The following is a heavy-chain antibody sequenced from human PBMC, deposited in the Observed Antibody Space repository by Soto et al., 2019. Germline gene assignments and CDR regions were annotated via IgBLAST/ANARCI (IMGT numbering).Heavy chain of an antibody. J-gene: IGHJ4*02. CDR3: ARETVSSYGGCDY. CDR2: ISSSSSYI. D-gene: IGHD5-18*01. CDR1: GFTFSSYG. V-gene: IGHV3-21*01. Sequence: EVQLVESGGGLVKPGGSLRLSCAASGFTFSSYGMNWVRQAPGKGLEWVSAISSSSSYIYYADSVKGRFTISRDNAKNSLYLQTNSLRAEATAVYYCARETVSSYGGCDYWGQGTLVTVSS.